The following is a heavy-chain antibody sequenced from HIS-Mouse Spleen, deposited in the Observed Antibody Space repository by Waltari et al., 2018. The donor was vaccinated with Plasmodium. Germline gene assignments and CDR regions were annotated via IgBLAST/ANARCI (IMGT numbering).Heavy chain of an antibody. J-gene: IGHJ4*02. Sequence: QVQLVESGGGVVQPGRSLRLPCAASGFTFSSDGMHWVRQAPGKGLEWVAVISYDGSNKYYADSVKGRFTISRDNSKNTLYLQMNSLRAEDTAVYYCAKAQGVINFDYWGQGTLVTVSS. D-gene: IGHD3-16*01. CDR3: AKAQGVINFDY. CDR2: ISYDGSNK. CDR1: GFTFSSDG. V-gene: IGHV3-30*18.